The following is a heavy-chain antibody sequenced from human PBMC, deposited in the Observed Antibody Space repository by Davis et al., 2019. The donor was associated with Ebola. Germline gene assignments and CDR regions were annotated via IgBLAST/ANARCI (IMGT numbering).Heavy chain of an antibody. Sequence: GESLKISCAGSGFTFSNAWFSWVRQAPGKGLEWVGRIKNKADGGTTDYAAPVKGRFTISRDDSKNALYLQMNSLKTEDTAVYHCTTDGYWGSDHWGQGTLVTVSS. V-gene: IGHV3-15*01. D-gene: IGHD7-27*01. CDR2: IKNKADGGTT. CDR1: GFTFSNAW. CDR3: TTDGYWGSDH. J-gene: IGHJ4*02.